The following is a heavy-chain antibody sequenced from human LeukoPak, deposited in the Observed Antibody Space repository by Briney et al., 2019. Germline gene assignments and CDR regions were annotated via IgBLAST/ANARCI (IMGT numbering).Heavy chain of an antibody. CDR2: IYYSGST. CDR1: GGSISSGDYY. CDR3: ARGRVSSGWYRPSYYYYMDV. Sequence: SETLSLTCTVSGGSISSGDYYWSWIRQPPGKGLEWIGYIYYSGSTYYNPSLKSRVTISVDTSKNRFSLKLSSVTAADTAVYYCARGRVSSGWYRPSYYYYMDVWGKGTTVTVSS. J-gene: IGHJ6*03. D-gene: IGHD6-19*01. V-gene: IGHV4-30-4*08.